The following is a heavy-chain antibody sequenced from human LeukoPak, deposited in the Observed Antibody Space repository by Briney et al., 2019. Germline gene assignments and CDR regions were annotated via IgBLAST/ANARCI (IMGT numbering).Heavy chain of an antibody. CDR2: IKQDGSEK. CDR3: ARAGAGVAVADY. J-gene: IGHJ4*02. V-gene: IGHV3-7*01. CDR1: GFTLSSYW. Sequence: GGSLRLSCAASGFTLSSYWMSWVRQAPGKGLEWVANIKQDGSEKYYVDSVKGRFTISRDNGKNSLYLQMDSLRADDTAVYYCARAGAGVAVADYWGQGTLVTVSS. D-gene: IGHD6-19*01.